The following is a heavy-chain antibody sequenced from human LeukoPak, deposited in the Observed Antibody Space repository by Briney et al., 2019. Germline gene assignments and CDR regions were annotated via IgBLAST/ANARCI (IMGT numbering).Heavy chain of an antibody. J-gene: IGHJ3*02. CDR3: ARGAPGIMITFGGVIAKRGSAFDI. Sequence: PGGSLRLSCAASGFTFSSYWMSWVRQAPGKGLEWVANIKQDGSEKYYVDSVKGRFTISRDNAKNSLYLQMNSLRAEDTAVYYCARGAPGIMITFGGVIAKRGSAFDIWGQGAMVTVSS. V-gene: IGHV3-7*01. CDR2: IKQDGSEK. CDR1: GFTFSSYW. D-gene: IGHD3-16*02.